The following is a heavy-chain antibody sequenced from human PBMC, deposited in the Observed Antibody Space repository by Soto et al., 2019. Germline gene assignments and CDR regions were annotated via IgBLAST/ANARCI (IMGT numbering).Heavy chain of an antibody. J-gene: IGHJ4*02. CDR3: ASAPGQLGIK. CDR2: ISSSSSYT. CDR1: GFMFSNYA. Sequence: PGGSLRLSCAASGFMFSNYAMGWVRQAPGRGLEWVSAISSSSSYTNYADSVKGRFTISRDNAKNSLYLQMNSLRAEDTAVYYCASAPGQLGIKWGQGTLVTVSS. V-gene: IGHV3-21*01. D-gene: IGHD5-18*01.